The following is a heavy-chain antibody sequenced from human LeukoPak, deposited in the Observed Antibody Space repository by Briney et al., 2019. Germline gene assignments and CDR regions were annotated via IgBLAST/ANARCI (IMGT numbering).Heavy chain of an antibody. D-gene: IGHD1-1*01. Sequence: QPGRSLRLSCAASGFTFSSYGMHWVRQAPGKGLEWVAVISYDGSNKYYADSVKGRFTISRDNSKNTLYLQMNSLRAEDTAVYYCARDVYNMGDYWGQGTLVTVSS. CDR3: ARDVYNMGDY. J-gene: IGHJ4*02. CDR2: ISYDGSNK. CDR1: GFTFSSYG. V-gene: IGHV3-30*03.